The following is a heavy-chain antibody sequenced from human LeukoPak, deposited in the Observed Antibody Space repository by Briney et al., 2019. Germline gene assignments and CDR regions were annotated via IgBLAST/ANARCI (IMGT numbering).Heavy chain of an antibody. CDR3: ARDGGYSSGWYGNNWFDP. J-gene: IGHJ5*02. CDR1: GGSISSYY. CDR2: ISYSGST. D-gene: IGHD6-19*01. V-gene: IGHV4-59*01. Sequence: SETLSLTCTVSGGSISSYYWSWIRQPPGRGLEWIGYISYSGSTNYNPSLKSRVTISVDTSKKQFSLKLNSVTAADTAVYYCARDGGYSSGWYGNNWFDPWGQGTLVTVSS.